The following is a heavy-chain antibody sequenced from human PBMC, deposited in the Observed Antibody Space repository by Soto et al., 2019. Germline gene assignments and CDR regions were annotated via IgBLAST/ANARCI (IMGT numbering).Heavy chain of an antibody. CDR2: VNAGNDNT. CDR3: AREVPYGYSHFDY. Sequence: QVHLVQSGAEVKKPGASVKVSCRTSGYTFTNNVIHWVRQAPGQRLEWIGWVNAGNDNTKWSREFQGRLTLTNDPSATAAYMELSSLTPEDTAIYFCAREVPYGYSHFDYWGQGTLVIVSS. V-gene: IGHV1-3*01. J-gene: IGHJ4*02. D-gene: IGHD5-18*01. CDR1: GYTFTNNV.